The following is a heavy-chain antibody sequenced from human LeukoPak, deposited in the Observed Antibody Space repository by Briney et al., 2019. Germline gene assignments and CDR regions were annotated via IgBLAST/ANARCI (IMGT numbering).Heavy chain of an antibody. CDR3: ARGGRGSAAVVAPRSFDI. CDR2: IIPIFGTA. D-gene: IGHD3-22*01. V-gene: IGHV1-69*01. J-gene: IGHJ3*02. CDR1: GGTFSSYA. Sequence: SVKVSCKASGGTFSSYAISWVRQAPGQGLEWMGGIIPIFGTANYAQKFQGRVTITADESTSTAYMELSSLRSEDTAVYYCARGGRGSAAVVAPRSFDIWGQGTMVTVSS.